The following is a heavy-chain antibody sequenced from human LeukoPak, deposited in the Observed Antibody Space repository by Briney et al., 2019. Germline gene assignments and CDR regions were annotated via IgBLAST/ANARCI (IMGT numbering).Heavy chain of an antibody. J-gene: IGHJ4*02. V-gene: IGHV3-23*01. D-gene: IGHD6-25*01. CDR1: GFTFSNYA. CDR3: TKDLQRSLDY. CDR2: ISGSGDNT. Sequence: PGGSLRLSCAASGFTFSNYAMSWVRQAPGKGLEWVSAISGSGDNTYYADSVKGRFTISRDNSKNTLYLQMNSLRAEDTAMYYCTKDLQRSLDYWGQGTLVTVSS.